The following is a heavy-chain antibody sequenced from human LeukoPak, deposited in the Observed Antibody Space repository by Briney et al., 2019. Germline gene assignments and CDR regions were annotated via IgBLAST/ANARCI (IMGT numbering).Heavy chain of an antibody. J-gene: IGHJ4*02. V-gene: IGHV4-61*02. Sequence: PSETLSLTCTVSGGSIGSGSYYWSWIRQPAGKGLEWIGRIYTSGSTNYNPSLKSRVTISVDTSKNQFSLKLSSVTAADTAVYYCASSPGVGAFDIWGQGTLVTVSS. D-gene: IGHD3-9*01. CDR3: ASSPGVGAFDI. CDR2: IYTSGST. CDR1: GGSIGSGSYY.